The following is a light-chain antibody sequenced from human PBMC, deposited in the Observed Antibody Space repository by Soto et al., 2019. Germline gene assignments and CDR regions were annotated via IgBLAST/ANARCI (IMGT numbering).Light chain of an antibody. CDR1: SSNIGSNY. CDR3: EAWDDSLRAWV. Sequence: QSVLTQPPSASGTPGQRVTISCSGSSSNIGSNYVYWYQQLPGTAPKLLIYRNNQRPSGVPDRFSGSKSGTSASLAISGLRSEDEADYYCEAWDDSLRAWVFGGGTKLTVL. V-gene: IGLV1-47*01. CDR2: RNN. J-gene: IGLJ3*02.